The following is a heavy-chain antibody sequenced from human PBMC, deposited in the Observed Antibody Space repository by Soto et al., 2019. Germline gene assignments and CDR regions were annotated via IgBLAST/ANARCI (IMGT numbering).Heavy chain of an antibody. CDR2: ISGSGGST. D-gene: IGHD3-22*01. CDR1: GFTFSSYA. V-gene: IGHV3-23*01. CDR3: AKDPLTHYYDSSALSQGAFDI. J-gene: IGHJ3*02. Sequence: PGGSLRLSCAASGFTFSSYAMSWVRQAPGKGLEWVSAISGSGGSTYYADSVKGRFTISRDNSKNTLYLQMNSLRAEDTAVYYCAKDPLTHYYDSSALSQGAFDIWGQGTMVTVAS.